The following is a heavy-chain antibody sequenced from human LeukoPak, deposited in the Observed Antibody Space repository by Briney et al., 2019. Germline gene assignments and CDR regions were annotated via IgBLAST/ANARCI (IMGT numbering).Heavy chain of an antibody. CDR3: ARDQGYYDSSGYYYVFSFYDY. CDR2: IKQDGSEK. J-gene: IGHJ4*02. CDR1: GFTFSSCA. V-gene: IGHV3-7*01. Sequence: GGSLRLSCAASGFTFSSCAMHWVRQAPGKGLEWVANIKQDGSEKYYVDSVKGRFTISRDNAKNSLYLQMNSLRAEDTAVYYCARDQGYYDSSGYYYVFSFYDYWGQGTLVTVSS. D-gene: IGHD3-22*01.